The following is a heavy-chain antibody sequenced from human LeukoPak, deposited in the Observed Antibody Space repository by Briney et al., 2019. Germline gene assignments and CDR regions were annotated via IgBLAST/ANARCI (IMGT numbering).Heavy chain of an antibody. J-gene: IGHJ4*02. CDR2: IYYSGST. Sequence: SETLSLTCTVSGGSISSSSYYWGWIRQPPGKGLEWIGSIYYSGSTYYNPSLKSRVTISADTSKNQFSLKLSSVTAADTAVYYCARARGRWFGVCPDYWGQGTLVTVSS. V-gene: IGHV4-39*07. D-gene: IGHD3-10*01. CDR3: ARARGRWFGVCPDY. CDR1: GGSISSSSYY.